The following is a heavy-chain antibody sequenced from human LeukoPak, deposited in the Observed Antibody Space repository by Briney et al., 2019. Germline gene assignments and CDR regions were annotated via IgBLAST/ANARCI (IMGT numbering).Heavy chain of an antibody. CDR2: ISSSGSSA. J-gene: IGHJ4*02. CDR3: ARAYTYYYDH. D-gene: IGHD2-2*02. Sequence: GGSLRLSCAASGFTFSDHYISWIRQAPGKGLEWVSYISSSGSSAKYADSVKGRFTISRDNAKNSLYLQMNSLRAEDTAMYYCARAYTYYYDHWGQGTLVTVSS. V-gene: IGHV3-11*06. CDR1: GFTFSDHY.